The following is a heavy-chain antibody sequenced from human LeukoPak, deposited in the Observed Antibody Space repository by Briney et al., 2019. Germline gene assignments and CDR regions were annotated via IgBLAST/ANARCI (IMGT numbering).Heavy chain of an antibody. V-gene: IGHV3-74*01. Sequence: RINSDGSSATYADSVKGRFSISRDNAKNSLYLQMNSLRAEDTAVYYCAREGPFGGTYYFDYWGQGSLVTVSS. J-gene: IGHJ4*02. CDR3: AREGPFGGTYYFDY. D-gene: IGHD4-23*01. CDR2: INSDGSSA.